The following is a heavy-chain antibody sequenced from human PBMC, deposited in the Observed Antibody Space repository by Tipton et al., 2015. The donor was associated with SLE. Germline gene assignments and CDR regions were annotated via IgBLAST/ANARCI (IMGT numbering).Heavy chain of an antibody. CDR3: ATLYYDFWSGFDY. CDR2: IYYRGST. CDR1: GGSFSGYY. Sequence: TLSLTCAVYGGSFSGYYWSWIRQPPGRGLEWIGTIYYRGSTYYNPSLKSRVTISVDTSNNQFSLKLSSVTAADTAVFYCATLYYDFWSGFDYWGQGTLVTVSS. D-gene: IGHD3-3*01. J-gene: IGHJ4*02. V-gene: IGHV4-34*01.